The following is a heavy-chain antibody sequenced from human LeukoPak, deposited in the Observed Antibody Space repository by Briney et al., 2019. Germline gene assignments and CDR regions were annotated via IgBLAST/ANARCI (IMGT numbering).Heavy chain of an antibody. CDR3: ARDFMVRGVILPKYYYYGMDV. Sequence: LSGGSLRLSCAASGFTFSNYAMHWVRQAPGKGLEWVAVISYDGTSKHYADSVKGRFTISRDYSKNTLYLQVNSLRAEDTAVYYCARDFMVRGVILPKYYYYGMDVWGQGTTVTVSS. CDR1: GFTFSNYA. D-gene: IGHD3-10*01. CDR2: ISYDGTSK. V-gene: IGHV3-30-3*01. J-gene: IGHJ6*02.